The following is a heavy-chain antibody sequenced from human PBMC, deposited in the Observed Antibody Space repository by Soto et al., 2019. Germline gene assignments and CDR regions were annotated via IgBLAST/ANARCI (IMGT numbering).Heavy chain of an antibody. Sequence: GGSLRLSCAASGFTFSSYGMHWVRQAPGKGLEWVPVIWYDGSNKYYAASVKGRFTISRDNSKNTLYLQMNSLRAEDTAVYYCARDLRRRYGMDVWGQGTTVTVSS. J-gene: IGHJ6*02. CDR2: IWYDGSNK. CDR3: ARDLRRRYGMDV. CDR1: GFTFSSYG. V-gene: IGHV3-33*01. D-gene: IGHD5-12*01.